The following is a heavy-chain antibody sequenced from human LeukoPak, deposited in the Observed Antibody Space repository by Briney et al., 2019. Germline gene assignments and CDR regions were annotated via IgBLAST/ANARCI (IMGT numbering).Heavy chain of an antibody. Sequence: SGTLSLTCAVYGGSFSGYYWSWIRQPPGKGLEWIGEINHSGSSKYNPSLKSRVTISVDTSKNQLSLKLSSLTAADTAVYYCARNHRDAWEDYWGQGTLVTVSS. CDR2: INHSGSS. CDR1: GGSFSGYY. D-gene: IGHD1-14*01. CDR3: ARNHRDAWEDY. V-gene: IGHV4-34*01. J-gene: IGHJ4*02.